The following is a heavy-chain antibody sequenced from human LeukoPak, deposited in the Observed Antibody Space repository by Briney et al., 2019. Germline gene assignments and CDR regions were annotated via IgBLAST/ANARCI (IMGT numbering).Heavy chain of an antibody. D-gene: IGHD3-22*01. Sequence: SGGSLRLSCAASGFTFRSYVMSWVRQAPGKGLEWVSFISGGGDSTYYADSVKGRFTISRDNSKSTLYLQMNSLRAEDTAVYFCAKVPSTGYYYFDYWGQGTLVTVSS. CDR1: GFTFRSYV. CDR3: AKVPSTGYYYFDY. J-gene: IGHJ4*02. CDR2: ISGGGDST. V-gene: IGHV3-23*01.